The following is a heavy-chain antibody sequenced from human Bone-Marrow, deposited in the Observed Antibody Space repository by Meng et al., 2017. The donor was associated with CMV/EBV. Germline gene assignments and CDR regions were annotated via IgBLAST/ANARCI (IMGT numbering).Heavy chain of an antibody. J-gene: IGHJ5*02. CDR2: IYSGGST. Sequence: EVQLVESGXXXXXPXGSXRLYCEASGLTVSSNYMSWVRQAPGKGLEWVSVIYSGGSTYYADSVKGRFTISRDNSKNTLYLQMNSLRAEDTAVYYCARDRQGLGGYYPSGVGWFDPWGQGTLVTVSS. D-gene: IGHD3-22*01. V-gene: IGHV3-66*01. CDR1: GLTVSSNY. CDR3: ARDRQGLGGYYPSGVGWFDP.